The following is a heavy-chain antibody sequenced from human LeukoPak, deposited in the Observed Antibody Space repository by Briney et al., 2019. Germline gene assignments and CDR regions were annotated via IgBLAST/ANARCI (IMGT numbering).Heavy chain of an antibody. Sequence: SVKVSCKASGGTFSSYAISWVRQAPGQGLEWMGRIIPIFGTANYAQKFQGRVTMTRDTSISTAYMELSRLRSDDTAVYYCARDLGIVVVPAAMSYMEVWGKGTTVTVSS. CDR3: ARDLGIVVVPAAMSYMEV. D-gene: IGHD2-2*01. V-gene: IGHV1-69*05. CDR2: IIPIFGTA. CDR1: GGTFSSYA. J-gene: IGHJ6*03.